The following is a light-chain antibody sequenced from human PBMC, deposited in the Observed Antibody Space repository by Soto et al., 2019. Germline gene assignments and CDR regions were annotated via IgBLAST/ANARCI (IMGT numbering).Light chain of an antibody. J-gene: IGLJ1*01. CDR2: DVS. CDR3: SSYTSSSIYV. Sequence: QSVLTQPASVSGSPGQSITISCTGTSSDVGGYNYVSWYQQHPGKAPKLMIYDVSNRPSGVSNRFSGSKSGNTASLTISGLQAEDYADYYCSSYTSSSIYVFGTGTNVTV. V-gene: IGLV2-14*01. CDR1: SSDVGGYNY.